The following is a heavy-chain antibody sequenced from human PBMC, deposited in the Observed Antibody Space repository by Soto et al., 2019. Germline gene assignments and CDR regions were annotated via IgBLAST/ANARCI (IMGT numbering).Heavy chain of an antibody. V-gene: IGHV3-64*01. J-gene: IGHJ1*01. CDR3: ARSRLGYCSGGSCYSGYFQH. D-gene: IGHD2-15*01. CDR1: GFTFSSYA. Sequence: GGSLRLSCAASGFTFSSYAMHWVRQAPGKGLEYVSAISSNGGSTYYANSVKGRFTISRDNSKNTLYLQMGSLRAEDMAVYYCARSRLGYCSGGSCYSGYFQHWGQGTLVTVSS. CDR2: ISSNGGST.